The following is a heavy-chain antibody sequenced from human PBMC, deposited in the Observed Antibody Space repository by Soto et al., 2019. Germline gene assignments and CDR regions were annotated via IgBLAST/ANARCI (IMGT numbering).Heavy chain of an antibody. CDR2: VYYSGTT. CDR1: GGSVSDKTYY. Sequence: PSETRCLTCSVSGGSVSDKTYYWSWIRQPPGKRLEWIGYVYYSGTTNYNPSLKSRVTISVDLSKNRFSLRLSSVTTADTALYYCARTTAVPNTLRSRYFFDYWGQGTLVTVSS. D-gene: IGHD4-17*01. CDR3: ARTTAVPNTLRSRYFFDY. J-gene: IGHJ4*02. V-gene: IGHV4-61*01.